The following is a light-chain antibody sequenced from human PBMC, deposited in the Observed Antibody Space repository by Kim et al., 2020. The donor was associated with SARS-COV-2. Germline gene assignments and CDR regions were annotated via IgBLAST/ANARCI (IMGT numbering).Light chain of an antibody. Sequence: PGQSVTISCTGTSGDVGGYNYVSWYQQPPGKAPKLMIYEVSKRPSGVPDRFSGSKSGNTASLSVSGLQAEDEADYYCSSYAGSNRVFGTGTKVTVL. CDR1: SGDVGGYNY. CDR2: EVS. CDR3: SSYAGSNRV. J-gene: IGLJ1*01. V-gene: IGLV2-8*01.